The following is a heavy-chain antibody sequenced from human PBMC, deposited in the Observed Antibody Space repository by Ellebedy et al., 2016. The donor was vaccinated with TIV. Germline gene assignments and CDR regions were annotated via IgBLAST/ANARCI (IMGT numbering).Heavy chain of an antibody. CDR1: GFTFSKYA. J-gene: IGHJ5*02. Sequence: GESLKISXAASGFTFSKYAMSWVRQAPGKGLEWVSAITSSSDSTYYTDSVKGRFTISRDNSKSTLYLQMNSLRADDTAVYYCAAEISNTSVPWGQGTLVTVSS. CDR3: AAEISNTSVP. CDR2: ITSSSDST. D-gene: IGHD2/OR15-2a*01. V-gene: IGHV3-23*01.